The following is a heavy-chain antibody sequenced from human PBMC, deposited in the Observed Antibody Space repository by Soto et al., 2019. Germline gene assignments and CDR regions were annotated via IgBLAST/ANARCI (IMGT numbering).Heavy chain of an antibody. D-gene: IGHD6-19*01. V-gene: IGHV3-33*01. CDR1: GFTFSSYG. CDR2: IWYDGSNK. Sequence: QVQLVESGGGVVQPGRSLRLSCAASGFTFSSYGMHWVRQAPGKGLEWVAVIWYDGSNKYYADSVKGRFTISRDNSKNTLYLQMNSLRAEDTAVYYCARGGSSGPYYFDYWGQGTLVTVSS. J-gene: IGHJ4*02. CDR3: ARGGSSGPYYFDY.